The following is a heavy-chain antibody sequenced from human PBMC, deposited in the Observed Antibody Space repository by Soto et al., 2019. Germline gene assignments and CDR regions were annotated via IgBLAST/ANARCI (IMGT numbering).Heavy chain of an antibody. J-gene: IGHJ3*02. V-gene: IGHV5-51*01. CDR3: AKTLVAGAFDI. D-gene: IGHD2-15*01. CDR1: GFSFTSHW. Sequence: GESLKISCKGSGFSFTSHWIAWVRQMPGKGLECMGTIYPRDSDTRYNPSFQGQITISVDSSISTAYLQWSSLKTSDTAFYYCAKTLVAGAFDIWGQGTMVTVSS. CDR2: IYPRDSDT.